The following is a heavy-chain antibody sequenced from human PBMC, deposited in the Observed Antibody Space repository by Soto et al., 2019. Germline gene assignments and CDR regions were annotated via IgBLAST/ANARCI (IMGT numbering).Heavy chain of an antibody. V-gene: IGHV3-11*06. CDR3: AGSGRGTMGYGMNG. D-gene: IGHD3-10*01. Sequence: PGGSLRLSCAAPGFTISDYYMSWIRQPPGKGLEWVSYISSSSSYTNYADSVKGRFTISRDNAKNSLYLQIISLSADDTAVYYFAGSGRGTMGYGMNGWGQGTTVTAP. J-gene: IGHJ6*02. CDR1: GFTISDYY. CDR2: ISSSSSYT.